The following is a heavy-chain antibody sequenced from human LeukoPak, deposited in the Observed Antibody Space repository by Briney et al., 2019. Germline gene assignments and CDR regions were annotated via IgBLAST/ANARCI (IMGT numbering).Heavy chain of an antibody. V-gene: IGHV4-39*01. J-gene: IGHJ4*02. CDR1: GGSIRSGSHY. CDR2: VSYIGNT. CDR3: AGHGGTPLPARYFFDS. D-gene: IGHD3-3*01. Sequence: SETLSLTCTVSGGSIRSGSHYRAWIRQPPGKGLEWIASVSYIGNTYYNPSLKSRVTVSVDTSKEQFSLDLGSVAALDTAVYFCAGHGGTPLPARYFFDSWGQGTLVSVSS.